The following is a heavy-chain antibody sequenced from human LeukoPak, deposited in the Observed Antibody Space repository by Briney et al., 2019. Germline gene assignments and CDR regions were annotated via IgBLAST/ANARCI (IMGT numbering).Heavy chain of an antibody. CDR1: GYTFTCYY. Sequence: ASVKVSCKASGYTFTCYYMHWVRQAPGRGLEWMGRINPNSGGTNYAQKFQGRVTMTRDTSISTAYMELSRLRSDDTAVYYCARTPPGPMPRPPDYWGQGTLVTVSS. V-gene: IGHV1-2*06. CDR2: INPNSGGT. J-gene: IGHJ4*02. CDR3: ARTPPGPMPRPPDY. D-gene: IGHD2-2*01.